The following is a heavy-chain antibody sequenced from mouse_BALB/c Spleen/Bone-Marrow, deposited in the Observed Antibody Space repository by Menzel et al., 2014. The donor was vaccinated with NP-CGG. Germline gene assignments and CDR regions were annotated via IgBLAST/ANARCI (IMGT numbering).Heavy chain of an antibody. CDR1: GFTFSSYI. J-gene: IGHJ2*01. CDR3: VRHRYDGYYFDY. D-gene: IGHD2-14*01. V-gene: IGHV5-12-2*01. CDR2: ISNGGDNT. Sequence: EVKLMESGGGLVQPGGSLKLSCAASGFTFSSYIMSWVRQTPEKRLERVAYISNGGDNTYYPDTVKGRFIISRDNAKNTLCLQMSSLKSEDTAMYYCVRHRYDGYYFDYWGQGTTLTVSS.